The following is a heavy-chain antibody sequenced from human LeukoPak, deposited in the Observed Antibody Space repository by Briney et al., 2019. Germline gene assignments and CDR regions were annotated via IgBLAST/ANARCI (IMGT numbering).Heavy chain of an antibody. V-gene: IGHV4-4*07. CDR1: GGSISSYY. D-gene: IGHD6-19*01. J-gene: IGHJ4*02. CDR2: IYTSGST. CDR3: ARNNVGSSGWTGLGF. Sequence: PSETLSLTCTVSGGSISSYYWSWIRQPAGKGLEWIGRIYTSGSTNYNPSLKSRVTMSVDTSTNHFSLKLSSVTAADTAIYFCARNNVGSSGWTGLGFWGQGTLVTVSS.